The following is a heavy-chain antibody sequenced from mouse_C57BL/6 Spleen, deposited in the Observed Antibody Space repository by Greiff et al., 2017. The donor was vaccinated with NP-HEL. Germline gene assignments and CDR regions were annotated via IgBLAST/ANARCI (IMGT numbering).Heavy chain of an antibody. CDR2: IDPEDGET. V-gene: IGHV14-2*01. D-gene: IGHD1-1*01. CDR3: GRGYYGSSYDFDY. CDR1: GFTIKDYY. J-gene: IGHJ2*01. Sequence: VQLQQSGAELVKPGASVKLSCTASGFTIKDYYMHWVKQRTEQGLEWIGRIDPEDGETNYAPKFQGKATITADTASNTAYLQLSSLTSEDTDVYYCGRGYYGSSYDFDYWGQGTTLTVSS.